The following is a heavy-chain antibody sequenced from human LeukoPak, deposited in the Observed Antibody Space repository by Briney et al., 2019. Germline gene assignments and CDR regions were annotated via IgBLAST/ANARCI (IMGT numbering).Heavy chain of an antibody. CDR3: ARGQKYRSGYTVTELGSGYFDY. J-gene: IGHJ4*02. V-gene: IGHV4-59*01. CDR1: GFSISSYY. CDR2: ISYSGRT. Sequence: SETLSLTCSVSGFSISSYYLSWIRQLPGKGLEWIGYISYSGRTSYNPSLKSRVTISVDTSKNQFSLRLSSVTAADTAVYYCARGQKYRSGYTVTELGSGYFDYWGQGTLVTVSS. D-gene: IGHD5-18*01.